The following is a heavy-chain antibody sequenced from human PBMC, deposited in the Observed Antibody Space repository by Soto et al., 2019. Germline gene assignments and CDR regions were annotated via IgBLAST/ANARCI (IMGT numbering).Heavy chain of an antibody. Sequence: QVQLQESGPGLVKPSQTLSLTCTVSGGSISRGGYYWSWIRQHPGKGLEWIGYIYYSGSTYYNLSLMSRVNRSVDTSKNQFSLKLSSVTAADTAVYYCARDWCTNGVCRLDYWGQGTLVTVSS. J-gene: IGHJ4*02. CDR2: IYYSGST. CDR3: ARDWCTNGVCRLDY. D-gene: IGHD2-8*01. V-gene: IGHV4-31*03. CDR1: GGSISRGGYY.